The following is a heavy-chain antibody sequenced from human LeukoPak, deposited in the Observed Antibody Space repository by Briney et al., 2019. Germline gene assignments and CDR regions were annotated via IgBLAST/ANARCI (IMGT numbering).Heavy chain of an antibody. J-gene: IGHJ4*02. CDR1: GFTFSSYS. V-gene: IGHV3-21*03. CDR2: IITSSSYI. D-gene: IGHD5-12*01. CDR3: ARVGLDRRGYSGYEAFDY. Sequence: GGALRVSCAASGFTFSSYSMNWVRQAPRKGLEWVASIITSSSYIYYADSVKGRFTNFRDNAQHSQHLQMDRPTVVGRDVYYFARVGLDRRGYSGYEAFDYWGQGTLVTVSS.